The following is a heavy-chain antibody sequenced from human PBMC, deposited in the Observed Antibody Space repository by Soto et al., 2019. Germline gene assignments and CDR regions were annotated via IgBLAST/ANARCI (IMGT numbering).Heavy chain of an antibody. D-gene: IGHD2-15*01. Sequence: EVQLVESGGGLVQPGGSLRLSCAASGFTFSSYEMNWVRQAPGKGLEWVSYISSSGSTIYYADSVKGRFTISRDNAKNSLYLQMNSLRAEDTAVYYCVRVGRSGGDFDYWGQGTLVTVSS. V-gene: IGHV3-48*03. CDR2: ISSSGSTI. CDR3: VRVGRSGGDFDY. J-gene: IGHJ4*02. CDR1: GFTFSSYE.